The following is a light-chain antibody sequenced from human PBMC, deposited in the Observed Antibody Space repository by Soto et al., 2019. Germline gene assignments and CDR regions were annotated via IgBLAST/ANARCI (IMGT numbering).Light chain of an antibody. CDR2: EVS. CDR1: SSDVGGYNY. Sequence: QSALTQPVSVSGSPGQSITISCTGTSSDVGGYNYVSWYQQHPGKAPKLMIYEVSNRPSGVSNRFSGSKSGNTASLTISGLQAEDEADYYCCSFTSANTHVFGTGTKVTVL. J-gene: IGLJ1*01. CDR3: CSFTSANTHV. V-gene: IGLV2-14*01.